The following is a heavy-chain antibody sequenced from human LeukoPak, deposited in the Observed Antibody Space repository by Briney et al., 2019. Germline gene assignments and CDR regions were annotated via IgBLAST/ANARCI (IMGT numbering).Heavy chain of an antibody. CDR3: ARGKTAFDILTGYDS. D-gene: IGHD3-9*01. J-gene: IGHJ5*01. Sequence: GGSLRLSCAASGFTFSSYTMNWVRQAPGKGLEWVSCISSSSSYIYYADSVKGRFTISRDNTKNSLILQMDSLIAEDTAAYYCARGKTAFDILTGYDSWGQGTLVTVSS. CDR2: ISSSSSYI. CDR1: GFTFSSYT. V-gene: IGHV3-21*01.